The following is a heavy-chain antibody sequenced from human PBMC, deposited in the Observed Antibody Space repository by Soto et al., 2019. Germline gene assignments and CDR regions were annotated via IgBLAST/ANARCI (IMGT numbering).Heavy chain of an antibody. V-gene: IGHV3-48*01. J-gene: IGHJ4*02. CDR1: GFTFSSYS. CDR3: AMSKRYCSGGSCSVYFDY. CDR2: ISSSSSTI. Sequence: GGSLRLSCAASGFTFSSYSMNWVRQAPGKGLEWVSYISSSSSTIYYADSVKGRFTISRDNAKNSLYLQMNSLRAEDTAVYYCAMSKRYCSGGSCSVYFDYWGQGTLVTVSS. D-gene: IGHD2-15*01.